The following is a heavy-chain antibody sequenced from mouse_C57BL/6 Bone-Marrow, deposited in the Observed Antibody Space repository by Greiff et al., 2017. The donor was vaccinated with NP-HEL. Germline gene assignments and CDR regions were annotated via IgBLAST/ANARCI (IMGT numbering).Heavy chain of an antibody. Sequence: EVQGVESGPVLVKPGASVKMSCKASGYTFTDYYMNWVKQSHGKSLEWIGVINPYNGGTSHNQKFKGKATLTVDKSSSTAYMGLNSLTSEDSAVYYCARTYYSNYLWYFDVWGTGTTVTVSS. CDR3: ARTYYSNYLWYFDV. J-gene: IGHJ1*03. CDR1: GYTFTDYY. D-gene: IGHD2-5*01. CDR2: INPYNGGT. V-gene: IGHV1-19*01.